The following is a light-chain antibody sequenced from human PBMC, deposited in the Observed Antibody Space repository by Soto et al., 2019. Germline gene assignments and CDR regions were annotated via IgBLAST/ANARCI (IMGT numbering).Light chain of an antibody. V-gene: IGKV1-5*03. CDR2: EAS. CDR3: QQYNSYPWT. CDR1: QTISTW. Sequence: IQMTQSPSTLSASVGDRVTFTCRASQTISTWLAWYQQKPGEAPKLLIYEASIFESGVPSRFSGSGSGTQFTLTISSLQPDDFATYYCQQYNSYPWTFSQGTKVEIK. J-gene: IGKJ1*01.